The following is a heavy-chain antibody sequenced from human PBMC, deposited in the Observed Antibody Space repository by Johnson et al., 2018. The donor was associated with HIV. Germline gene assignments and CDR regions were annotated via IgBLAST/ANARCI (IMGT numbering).Heavy chain of an antibody. D-gene: IGHD1-26*01. V-gene: IGHV3-30*02. CDR1: GFTFSSYG. CDR3: AREVVGATRAFDI. J-gene: IGHJ3*02. CDR2: IRYDGSNK. Sequence: QVQLVESGGGVVQPGGSLRLSCAASGFTFSSYGMHWVRQAPGKGLEWVAFIRYDGSNKYYADSVKGRFTISRDNSKNTLYLQMNSLRAEDTAVYYCAREVVGATRAFDIWGQGTVVTVSS.